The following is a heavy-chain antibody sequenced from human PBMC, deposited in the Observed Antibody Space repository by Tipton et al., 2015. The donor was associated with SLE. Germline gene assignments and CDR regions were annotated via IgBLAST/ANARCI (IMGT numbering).Heavy chain of an antibody. V-gene: IGHV3-66*02. CDR2: IYSGGST. CDR3: ARVGYSSSSYAFDI. D-gene: IGHD6-6*01. Sequence: SLRLSCAASGFTVSSNYMSWVRQAPGKGLEWVSVIYSGGSTYYADSVKGRFTISRDNSKNTLYLQMNSLRAEDTAVYYCARVGYSSSSYAFDIWGQGTMVTVSS. J-gene: IGHJ3*02. CDR1: GFTVSSNY.